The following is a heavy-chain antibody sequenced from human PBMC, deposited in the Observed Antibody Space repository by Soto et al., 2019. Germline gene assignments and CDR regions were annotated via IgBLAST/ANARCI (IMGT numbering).Heavy chain of an antibody. CDR3: AKGGVGRNAEYFQH. V-gene: IGHV3-23*01. CDR1: GFTFSSYA. CDR2: ISGSGGST. J-gene: IGHJ1*01. D-gene: IGHD2-8*02. Sequence: GGSLRLSCAASGFTFSSYAMSWVRQAPGKGLEWVSAISGSGGSTYYADSVKGRFTIPRDNSKNTLYLQMNSLRAEDTAVYYCAKGGVGRNAEYFQHWGQGTLVTVSS.